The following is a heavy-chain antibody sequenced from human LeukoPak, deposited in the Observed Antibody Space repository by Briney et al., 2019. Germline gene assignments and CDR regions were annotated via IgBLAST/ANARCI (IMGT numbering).Heavy chain of an antibody. CDR1: GFTFSSCV. V-gene: IGHV3-23*01. Sequence: PGGSLRLSCAASGFTFSSCVMTWVRQAPGKGLEWVSGISGSGGSTYYADSVKGRFTLSRDNSKNTLYLQMNGLRAEDTAVYYCAKHYSDGITWYFDLWGRGTLVTVSS. CDR2: ISGSGGST. CDR3: AKHYSDGITWYFDL. D-gene: IGHD3-22*01. J-gene: IGHJ2*01.